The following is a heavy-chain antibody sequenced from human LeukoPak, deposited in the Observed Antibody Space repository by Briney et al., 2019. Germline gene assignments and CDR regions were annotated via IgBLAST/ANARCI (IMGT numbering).Heavy chain of an antibody. V-gene: IGHV3-23*01. CDR3: AGYLLYDSSGYYYELGKGFAY. CDR1: GFTFSSYA. J-gene: IGHJ4*02. D-gene: IGHD3-22*01. Sequence: GGSLRLSCAASGFTFSSYAMSWVRQAPGKGLERVSAISGSGGSTYYADSVKGRFTISRDNAKNSLYLQMNSLRAEDTALYYCAGYLLYDSSGYYYELGKGFAYWGQGTLVTVSS. CDR2: ISGSGGST.